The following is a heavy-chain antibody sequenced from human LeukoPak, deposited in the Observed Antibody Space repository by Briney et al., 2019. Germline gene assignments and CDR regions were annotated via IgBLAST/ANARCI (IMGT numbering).Heavy chain of an antibody. J-gene: IGHJ1*01. CDR1: GYSFIDYY. CDR2: INSNSADT. CDR3: ARIGISARGTNFHH. Sequence: GASVKASCKTSGYSFIDYYIHWVRQAPGQGLEWMGWINSNSADTNYAQNFQGGVTMTRDTSISTAYMELSRLRSDDTALYYCARIGISARGTNFHHWGQGTLVTVSS. D-gene: IGHD6-13*01. V-gene: IGHV1-2*02.